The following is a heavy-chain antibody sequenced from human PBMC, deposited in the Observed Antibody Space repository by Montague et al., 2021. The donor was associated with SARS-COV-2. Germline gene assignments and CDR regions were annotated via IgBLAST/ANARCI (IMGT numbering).Heavy chain of an antibody. V-gene: IGHV3-21*01. D-gene: IGHD2-15*01. CDR2: ISSSSSI. Sequence: SLRLSFSASGFTFRSYTMNWVRQSPGMGLEWVSFISSSSSIYYADSLKGRFTISRDNAKNSLYLQMNSLRVGDTAVYYCVRGGACSGGKCNGGARDWGQGTLVTVSS. CDR1: GFTFRSYT. CDR3: VRGGACSGGKCNGGARD. J-gene: IGHJ4*02.